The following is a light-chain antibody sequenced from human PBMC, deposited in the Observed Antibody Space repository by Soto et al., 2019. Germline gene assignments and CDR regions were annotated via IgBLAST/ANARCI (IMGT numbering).Light chain of an antibody. J-gene: IGKJ1*01. CDR2: AAS. CDR1: QDIRNT. V-gene: IGKV1-6*01. Sequence: AIQMTQSPSSLSASVGDRVTISCRASQDIRNTLAWYQQKPGEATKLLIFAASNLQSGVPSRFSGSGSVTDFTLAITGLQPEDFATYYCLQYYNFSWTFGQGTKVDIK. CDR3: LQYYNFSWT.